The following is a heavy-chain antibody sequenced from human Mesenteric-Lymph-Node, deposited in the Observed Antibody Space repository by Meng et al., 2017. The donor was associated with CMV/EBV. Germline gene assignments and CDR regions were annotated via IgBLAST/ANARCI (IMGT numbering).Heavy chain of an antibody. CDR1: GYTFTAYY. D-gene: IGHD3-22*01. J-gene: IGHJ4*02. V-gene: IGHV1-2*02. CDR2: INPNSGAA. Sequence: ASVKVSCKASGYTFTAYYMNWVRQAPGQGLEWMGWINPNSGAAIYAQNFQGRVTMTRDTSISTAYMEVSRLRSDDTAVYYCARSHYDSSGYYSDFWGQGTLVTVSS. CDR3: ARSHYDSSGYYSDF.